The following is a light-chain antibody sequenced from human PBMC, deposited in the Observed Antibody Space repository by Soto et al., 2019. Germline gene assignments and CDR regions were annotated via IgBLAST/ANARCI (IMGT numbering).Light chain of an antibody. V-gene: IGLV2-23*02. Sequence: QSALTQPASVSASPGQSITISCAGTSSDVGGWPHVSWYQQHPGKAPKLVIYEVSKRPSGVSNRFSGSKSGNTASLAISGLQADDEADYHCCSYAGRSTVICGGGTKLTVL. CDR2: EVS. J-gene: IGLJ2*01. CDR3: CSYAGRSTVI. CDR1: SSDVGGWPH.